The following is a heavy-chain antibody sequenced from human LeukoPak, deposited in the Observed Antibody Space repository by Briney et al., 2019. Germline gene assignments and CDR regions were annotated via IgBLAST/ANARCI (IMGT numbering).Heavy chain of an antibody. CDR2: LYSGGNT. CDR1: GFTFSSYA. CDR3: ARSNWYFDL. J-gene: IGHJ2*01. V-gene: IGHV3-66*01. Sequence: GGSLRLSCAASGFTFSSYAMSWVRQAPGRGLEWVSVLYSGGNTYYADSVKGRFTISRDSSKNTLYLQMNSLRVEDTAVYYCARSNWYFDLWGRGALVTVSS.